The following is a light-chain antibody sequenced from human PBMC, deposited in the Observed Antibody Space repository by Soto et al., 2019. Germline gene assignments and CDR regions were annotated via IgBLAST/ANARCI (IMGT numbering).Light chain of an antibody. CDR1: QSVASRC. CDR2: GAS. V-gene: IGKV3-20*01. Sequence: ESGFRQSPGTLSLSPGERATLSCRASQSVASRCLAWYQQKPGQAPRLLIYGASSRATGIPDRFSGSGSGTDFTLTISRLEPEDFAVYYCQLFGTSWLTFGPGTKVDIK. CDR3: QLFGTSWLT. J-gene: IGKJ3*01.